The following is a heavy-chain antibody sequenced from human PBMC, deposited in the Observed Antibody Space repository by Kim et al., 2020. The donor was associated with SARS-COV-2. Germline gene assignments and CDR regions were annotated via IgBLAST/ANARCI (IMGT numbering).Heavy chain of an antibody. CDR3: AKDIRVGATSHFYYYYM. D-gene: IGHD1-26*01. CDR2: ISWNSGSI. CDR1: GFTFDDYA. J-gene: IGHJ6*03. Sequence: GGSLRLSCAASGFTFDDYAMHWVRQAPGKGLEWVSGISWNSGSIGYADSVKGRFTISRDNAKNSLYLQMNSLRAEDTALYYCAKDIRVGATSHFYYYYM. V-gene: IGHV3-9*01.